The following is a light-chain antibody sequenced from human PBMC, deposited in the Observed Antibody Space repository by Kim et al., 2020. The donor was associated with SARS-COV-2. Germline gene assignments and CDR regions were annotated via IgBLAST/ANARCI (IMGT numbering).Light chain of an antibody. CDR3: SSYTSSSTVV. J-gene: IGLJ2*01. Sequence: QSALTQPPSVSGSPGQSVTISCTGTSSDVGSYNRVSWYQQPPGTAPPKLMIYEVSNRPSGVPDRFSGSKSGNTASLTISGLQAEDEADYYCSSYTSSSTVVFGGGTKVTVL. CDR1: SSDVGSYNR. CDR2: EVS. V-gene: IGLV2-18*02.